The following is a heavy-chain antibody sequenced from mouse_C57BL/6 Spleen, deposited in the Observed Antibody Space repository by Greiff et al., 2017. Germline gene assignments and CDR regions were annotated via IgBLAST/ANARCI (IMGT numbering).Heavy chain of an antibody. Sequence: QVQLQQPGAELVKPGASVKLSCKASGYTFTSYWMHWVKQRPGQGLEWIGMIHPNSGSTNYNEKFKSKATLTVDKSSSTAYMQLSSLTSEDSAVYYCARCPDLDAMDYWGQGTSVTVSS. CDR3: ARCPDLDAMDY. CDR1: GYTFTSYW. CDR2: IHPNSGST. J-gene: IGHJ4*01. V-gene: IGHV1-64*01.